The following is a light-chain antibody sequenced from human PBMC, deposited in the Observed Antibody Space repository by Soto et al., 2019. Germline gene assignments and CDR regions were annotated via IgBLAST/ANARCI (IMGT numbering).Light chain of an antibody. V-gene: IGKV1-39*01. CDR2: AAS. Sequence: DIQMTQSPSSLSASVGDRVTITCRASQSIRNYLNWYQQKPGEAPKLLIFAASSLQSGVPSRFSGSGSGTDFSLTISSLQPEDFTTYYCQQTYNTRWTFGQGTKVDIK. CDR1: QSIRNY. CDR3: QQTYNTRWT. J-gene: IGKJ1*01.